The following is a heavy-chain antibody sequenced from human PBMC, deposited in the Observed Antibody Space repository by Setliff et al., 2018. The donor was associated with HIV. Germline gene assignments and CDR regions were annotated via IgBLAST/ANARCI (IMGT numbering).Heavy chain of an antibody. CDR3: ATLDY. CDR1: GYTFTDYY. V-gene: IGHV1-69-2*01. Sequence: GASVKVSCKASGYTFTDYYMHWVKQAPGKGPEWMGRVDPEDGETIYAEKFQGRVTMTTDTSISTAYMELSRLRSDDTAVYYCATLDYWGQGTLVTVSS. CDR2: VDPEDGET. J-gene: IGHJ4*02.